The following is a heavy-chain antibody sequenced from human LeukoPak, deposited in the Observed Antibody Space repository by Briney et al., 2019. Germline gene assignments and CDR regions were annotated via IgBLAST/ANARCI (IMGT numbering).Heavy chain of an antibody. CDR1: GGSISSYY. CDR3: ARGVCSGGSCYTYFDY. V-gene: IGHV4-4*07. CDR2: IYTSGST. D-gene: IGHD2-15*01. J-gene: IGHJ4*02. Sequence: SETLSLTCTVSGGSISSYYWSWIRQPAGKGLEWIGRIYTSGSTNYNPSLKSRVTMSVDTSKNQFSLKLSSVTAADTAVYYCARGVCSGGSCYTYFDYWGQGTLVTVSP.